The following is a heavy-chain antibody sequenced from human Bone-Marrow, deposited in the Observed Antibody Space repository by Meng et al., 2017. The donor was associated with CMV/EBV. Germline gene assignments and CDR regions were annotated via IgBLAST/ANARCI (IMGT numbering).Heavy chain of an antibody. CDR2: ISSSSSYI. V-gene: IGHV3-21*01. CDR3: ATPPGLGY. CDR1: GFPFSSYS. J-gene: IGHJ4*02. Sequence: GGSLRLSCAASGFPFSSYSMNWVRQAPGKGLEWVSSISSSSSYIYYADSLKGRFTISRDNAKNSLYLQINSLRAEDTAVYYCATPPGLGYWGQGTLVTVSS. D-gene: IGHD3-10*01.